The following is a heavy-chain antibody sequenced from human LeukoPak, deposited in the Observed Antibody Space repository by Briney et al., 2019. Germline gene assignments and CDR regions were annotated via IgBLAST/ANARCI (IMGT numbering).Heavy chain of an antibody. J-gene: IGHJ4*02. Sequence: GGSLRLSCAASGFTFSSYGMHWVRQAPGKGLEWVAVISYDGSNKYYADSVKGRFTISRDNAKNSLYLQMVSLRAEDAAVYYCARYQYGSGTSLGSWGQGTPVTVSS. D-gene: IGHD3-10*01. CDR1: GFTFSSYG. V-gene: IGHV3-30*03. CDR2: ISYDGSNK. CDR3: ARYQYGSGTSLGS.